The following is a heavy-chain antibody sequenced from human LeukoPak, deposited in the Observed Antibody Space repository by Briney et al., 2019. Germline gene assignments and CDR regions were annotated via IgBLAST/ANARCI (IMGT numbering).Heavy chain of an antibody. J-gene: IGHJ6*02. Sequence: GGSLRLSCAASGFTFSSYVMNWVRQAPGKGLEWVSAISGSGGSTYYADSVKGRFTISRDNSKNTLYLQMNSLRAEDTAVYYCAKGRGWFYGMDVWGQGTTVTVSS. CDR2: ISGSGGST. V-gene: IGHV3-23*01. CDR3: AKGRGWFYGMDV. D-gene: IGHD2-15*01. CDR1: GFTFSSYV.